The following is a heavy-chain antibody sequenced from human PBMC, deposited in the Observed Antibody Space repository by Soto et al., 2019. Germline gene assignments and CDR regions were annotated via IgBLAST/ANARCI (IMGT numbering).Heavy chain of an antibody. CDR2: IYSDGTT. CDR1: GGSFSGYY. Sequence: KPSETLSLTCTVSGGSFSGYYWSWVRQPAGKGLEWVGRIYSDGTTNYSPSLKSRVTMSLDTSKDQFSLHLNSVAAADTAVYYCSRVGCSNSKCYTRGMDVWGQGTTVTVSS. V-gene: IGHV4-4*07. D-gene: IGHD2-2*01. CDR3: SRVGCSNSKCYTRGMDV. J-gene: IGHJ6*02.